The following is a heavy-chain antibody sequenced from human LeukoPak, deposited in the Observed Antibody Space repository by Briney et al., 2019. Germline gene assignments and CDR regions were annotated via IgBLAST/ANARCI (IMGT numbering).Heavy chain of an antibody. V-gene: IGHV1-3*01. D-gene: IGHD6-19*01. CDR2: INAGNGNT. CDR3: AREWLAGPPSWFDP. J-gene: IGHJ5*02. CDR1: GYTFTSYA. Sequence: ASVKVSCKASGYTFTSYAMHWVRQAPGQRLEWMGWINAGNGNTKYSQKFQGRVTITGDTSASTAYMGLSSLRSEDTAVYYCAREWLAGPPSWFDPWGQGTLVTVSS.